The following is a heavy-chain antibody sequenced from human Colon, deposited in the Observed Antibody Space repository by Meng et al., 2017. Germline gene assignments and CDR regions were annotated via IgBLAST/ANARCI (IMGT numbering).Heavy chain of an antibody. Sequence: QVQLQESGPGLVKPSGTLSLTCAVSGDPISNYNWWSWVRQPPGKGLEWIGEIYSSGNTMYNPSLKSRITISVDRSKNQFSLKVSSVTAADTAVYYCARLVYCGGDCYSKGFDYWGQGTLVTVSS. CDR1: GDPISNYNW. V-gene: IGHV4-4*02. J-gene: IGHJ4*02. CDR2: IYSSGNT. CDR3: ARLVYCGGDCYSKGFDY. D-gene: IGHD2-21*02.